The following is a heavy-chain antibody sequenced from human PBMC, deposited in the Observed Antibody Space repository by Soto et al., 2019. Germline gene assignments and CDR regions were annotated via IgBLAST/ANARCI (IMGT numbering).Heavy chain of an antibody. D-gene: IGHD5-18*01. V-gene: IGHV4-31*03. J-gene: IGHJ4*02. CDR3: VRRYGSCFDY. CDR1: GGSISSGGYY. CDR2: IYHSGTT. Sequence: PSETLSLTCTVSGGSISSGGYYWSWIRQHPGKGLEWIGYIYHSGTTYYNPSLKSRVTISVDTSKNQFSLKLTSVTAADTAVYYCVRRYGSCFDYWGQGTLVTVSS.